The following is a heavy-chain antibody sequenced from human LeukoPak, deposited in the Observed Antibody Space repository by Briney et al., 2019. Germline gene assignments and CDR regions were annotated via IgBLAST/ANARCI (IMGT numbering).Heavy chain of an antibody. Sequence: SQTLSLTFAISGDSVSSNSGAWNWLRQSPSRGLEWLGRTYYRSKWYSDYAVSVKSRITIDPDTSKNQFSLQLNSVTPEDTAVYYCTRDWGNFFDYWGQGALVTVSS. D-gene: IGHD7-27*01. J-gene: IGHJ4*02. CDR1: GDSVSSNSGA. CDR2: TYYRSKWYS. CDR3: TRDWGNFFDY. V-gene: IGHV6-1*01.